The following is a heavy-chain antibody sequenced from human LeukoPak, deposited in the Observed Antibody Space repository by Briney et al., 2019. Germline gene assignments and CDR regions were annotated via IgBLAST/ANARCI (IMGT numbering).Heavy chain of an antibody. CDR1: GITFSSYA. Sequence: PGGSLRLFCAASGITFSSYAMHWVRQAPGKGLEWVAVISYDETNKYYADSVKGRFTISRDNSKNTLYLQMNSLRTEDTALYYCANTVGVTAFLAYWGQGTLVTVSS. CDR2: ISYDETNK. CDR3: ANTVGVTAFLAY. V-gene: IGHV3-30*04. J-gene: IGHJ4*02. D-gene: IGHD2-21*02.